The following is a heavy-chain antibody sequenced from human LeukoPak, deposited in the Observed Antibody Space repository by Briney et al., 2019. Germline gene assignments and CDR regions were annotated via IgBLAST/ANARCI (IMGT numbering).Heavy chain of an antibody. CDR3: ARSHYCSSTSCTPPDY. CDR1: GGSISSYY. J-gene: IGHJ4*02. Sequence: PSETLSLTCTVSGGSISSYYWSWIRQPAGKGLEWIGRIYTSGSTNYNPSLKSRVTMSVDTSKNQFSLKLSSVTAADTAVYYCARSHYCSSTSCTPPDYWGQGTLVTVSS. D-gene: IGHD2-2*01. CDR2: IYTSGST. V-gene: IGHV4-4*07.